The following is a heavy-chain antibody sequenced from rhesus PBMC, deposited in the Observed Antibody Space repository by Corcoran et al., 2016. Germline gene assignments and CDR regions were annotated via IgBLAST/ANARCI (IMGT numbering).Heavy chain of an antibody. Sequence: QVQLQESGPGLVKPSETLPLTCAVSGASISSNYWSWIRQAPGKGLEWIGRIYCSGGSTDYNPSLKSRVTISIDTSKNQFSLKLSSVTAADTAVYYCARHRGGSWTHQFDYWGQGVLVTVSS. V-gene: IGHV4S2*01. CDR2: IYCSGGST. CDR3: ARHRGGSWTHQFDY. J-gene: IGHJ4*01. CDR1: GASISSNY. D-gene: IGHD3-16*01.